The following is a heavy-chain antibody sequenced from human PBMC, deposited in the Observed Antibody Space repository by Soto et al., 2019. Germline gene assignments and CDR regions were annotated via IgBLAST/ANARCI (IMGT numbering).Heavy chain of an antibody. V-gene: IGHV1-69*11. CDR1: GGTFSSSG. CDR3: ARWPQPRYTADPYAVDV. D-gene: IGHD3-16*02. Sequence: QVHLVQSGTEVKKPGSSVKVSCKASGGTFSSSGFSWVRQGPGQGLEWMGMIVPSLDTTNYAQKFQARVTLTADEVTSTAYMELRSLRSEDTAVYYCARWPQPRYTADPYAVDVWGQGTRVIVSS. CDR2: IVPSLDTT. J-gene: IGHJ6*02.